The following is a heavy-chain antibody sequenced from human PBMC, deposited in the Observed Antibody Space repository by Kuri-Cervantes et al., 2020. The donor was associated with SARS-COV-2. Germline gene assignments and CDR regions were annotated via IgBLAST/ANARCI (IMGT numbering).Heavy chain of an antibody. CDR1: GFTFSSYS. D-gene: IGHD6-13*01. V-gene: IGHV3-48*04. CDR3: SRDQVSAAGTANY. CDR2: ISSSDSTT. Sequence: GESLKISCAASGFTFSSYSMNWVRQAPGKGLGWISYISSSDSTTYYADSVKGRFTISRDNAKRTLFLQMNSLRVDDTAVYYCSRDQVSAAGTANYWGQGALVTVSS. J-gene: IGHJ4*02.